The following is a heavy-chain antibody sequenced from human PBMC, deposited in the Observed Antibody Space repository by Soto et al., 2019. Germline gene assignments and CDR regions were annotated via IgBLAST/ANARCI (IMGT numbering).Heavy chain of an antibody. CDR2: VNLNTGGT. J-gene: IGHJ6*02. CDR1: GYSFTGHY. V-gene: IGHV1-2*02. Sequence: QVQHVQSGAEVKKPGDSVKVSCKASGYSFTGHYMHWVRRAPGQGLEWMGWVNLNTGGTDYAQEFQGRVTMTTATSIRTVYLEVTRLKFDDTAIYYCARDPSSFLGRVYGMDVWGQGTAVTV. CDR3: ARDPSSFLGRVYGMDV.